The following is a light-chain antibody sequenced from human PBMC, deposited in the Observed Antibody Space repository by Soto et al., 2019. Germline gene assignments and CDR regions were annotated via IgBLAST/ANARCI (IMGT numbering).Light chain of an antibody. Sequence: ESGFSQSPSTLSLSPGERATLSCRASPSVRNSLAWYQQKPGQAPRLLIYGASTRATGIPDRFSGSGSGTDFTLTLSRLEPEDFAVYYCQQYGSSMLTFGQGTKVDIK. J-gene: IGKJ1*01. CDR3: QQYGSSMLT. CDR2: GAS. V-gene: IGKV3-20*01. CDR1: PSVRNS.